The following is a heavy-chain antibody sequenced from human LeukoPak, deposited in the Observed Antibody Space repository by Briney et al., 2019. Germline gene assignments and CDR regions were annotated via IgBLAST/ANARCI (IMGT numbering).Heavy chain of an antibody. CDR1: GFNFDGYV. CDR2: ISGDGGTT. CDR3: VRGGQWLNRN. D-gene: IGHD6-19*01. Sequence: PGGSLRLSCAASGFNFDGYVMHWVRQLPGKGLEWVSLISGDGGTTYYVDSVKGRFTISRDNSKNSLFLQMNSLRSEDTAVYFCVRGGQWLNRNWGQGTQVTVSS. V-gene: IGHV3-43*02. J-gene: IGHJ4*02.